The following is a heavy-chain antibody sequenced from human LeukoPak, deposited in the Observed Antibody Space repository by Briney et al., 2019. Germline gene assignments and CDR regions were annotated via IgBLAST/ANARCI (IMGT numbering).Heavy chain of an antibody. CDR1: GYSISSGYY. CDR3: ARELDSDAFDI. CDR2: IYHSGNS. D-gene: IGHD2-2*03. J-gene: IGHJ3*02. Sequence: PSETLSLTCSVSGYSISSGYYWGWIRQPPGKGLEWIGIIYHSGNSYYNPSLKSRLTISVDTSKNQFSLNLSSVTAADTAVYYCARELDSDAFDIWGQGTMVTVSS. V-gene: IGHV4-38-2*02.